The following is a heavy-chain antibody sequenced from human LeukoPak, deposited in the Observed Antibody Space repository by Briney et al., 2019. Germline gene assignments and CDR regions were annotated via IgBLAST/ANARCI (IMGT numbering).Heavy chain of an antibody. J-gene: IGHJ4*02. CDR2: ISHSGNT. Sequence: LSLACTVVARSVTLYCGGWTRKPPGRGLGWIGYISHSGNTYYKSSLKSRVTISVDTSNNQFSLKLSSVTAADTAVYYCARENNTGSPPGYWGQGTLVTVSS. D-gene: IGHD5-12*01. CDR3: ARENNTGSPPGY. CDR1: ARSVTLYC. V-gene: IGHV4-59*02.